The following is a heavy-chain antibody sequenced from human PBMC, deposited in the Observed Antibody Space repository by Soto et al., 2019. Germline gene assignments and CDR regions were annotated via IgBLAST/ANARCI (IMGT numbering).Heavy chain of an antibody. CDR3: AKEGTSSLYYFDY. Sequence: EVQLLESGGGLVQPGGSLRLSCAASGFTFSNYAMSWVRQAPGKGLEWVSIISGSGDSPYYADSVKGRFTISRDNSRNTLYLQMNSLRAGDSAKYYCAKEGTSSLYYFDYWGQGTLVTVSS. V-gene: IGHV3-23*01. CDR2: ISGSGDSP. D-gene: IGHD2-15*01. J-gene: IGHJ4*02. CDR1: GFTFSNYA.